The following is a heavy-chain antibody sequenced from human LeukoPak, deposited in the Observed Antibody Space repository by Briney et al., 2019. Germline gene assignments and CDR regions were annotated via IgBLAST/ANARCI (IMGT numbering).Heavy chain of an antibody. V-gene: IGHV3-21*01. D-gene: IGHD4-11*01. CDR2: ISSSSSYI. CDR3: AMIKTTVTTSGLRAMDV. Sequence: KAGGSLRLSCAASGFTFSSYSMNWVRQAPGKGLEWVSSISSSSSYIYYADSVKGRFTISRDNAKNSLYPQMNSLRAEDTAVYYCAMIKTTVTTSGLRAMDVWGQGTTVTVSS. J-gene: IGHJ6*02. CDR1: GFTFSSYS.